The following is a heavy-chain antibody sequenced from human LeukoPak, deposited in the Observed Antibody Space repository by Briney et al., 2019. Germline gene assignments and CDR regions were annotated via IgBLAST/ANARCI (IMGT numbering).Heavy chain of an antibody. CDR2: ISYDGSNK. J-gene: IGHJ3*02. Sequence: PGGSLRLSCAASGFSFSSYSMNWVRQAPGKGLEWVAVISYDGSNKYYADSVKGRFTISRDNSKNTLYLQMNSLRAEDTAVYYCAKDWGYSYGDAFDIWGQGIMVTVSS. CDR3: AKDWGYSYGDAFDI. V-gene: IGHV3-30*18. CDR1: GFSFSSYS. D-gene: IGHD5-18*01.